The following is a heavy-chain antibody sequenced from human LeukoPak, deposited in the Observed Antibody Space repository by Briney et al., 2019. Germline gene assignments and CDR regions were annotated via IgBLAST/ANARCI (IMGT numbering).Heavy chain of an antibody. V-gene: IGHV1-18*04. CDR1: GYTFTGYY. J-gene: IGHJ4*02. Sequence: GASVKVSCKASGYTFTGYYMHWVRQAPGQGLEWMGWISAYNGNTNYAQKLQGRVTMTTDTSTSTAYMELRSLRSDDTAVYYCARDRRTLRYFDWLLYSDFDYWGQGTLVTVSS. CDR2: ISAYNGNT. CDR3: ARDRRTLRYFDWLLYSDFDY. D-gene: IGHD3-9*01.